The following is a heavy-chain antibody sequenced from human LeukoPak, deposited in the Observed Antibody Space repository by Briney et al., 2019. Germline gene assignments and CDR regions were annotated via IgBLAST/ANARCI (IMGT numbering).Heavy chain of an antibody. CDR3: ARRGGTGSYFDY. CDR1: GYSFTSYW. D-gene: IGHD3/OR15-3a*01. CDR2: IYPADSAS. J-gene: IGHJ4*02. Sequence: GESLKISCKGPGYSFTSYWIDWVRPMPRKGLEWMGFIYPADSASTYSPSFQGQVTISVDKSINTAYLQWRRLKASDTAIYYCARRGGTGSYFDYWGKGTLVTVSS. V-gene: IGHV5-51*01.